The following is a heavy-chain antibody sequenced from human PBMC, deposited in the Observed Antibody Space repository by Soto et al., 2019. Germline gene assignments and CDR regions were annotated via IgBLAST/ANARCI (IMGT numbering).Heavy chain of an antibody. V-gene: IGHV3-7*01. Sequence: GGSLRLSCAASGFTFSGSWMSWVRQAPGKGLEFVANIKEDGSVKNYVDSAKGRFTISRDNAKNSVYLQMNSLRDEDTAVYYCARDPGYSSFDHWGQGT. CDR1: GFTFSGSW. CDR2: IKEDGSVK. CDR3: ARDPGYSSFDH. D-gene: IGHD5-12*01. J-gene: IGHJ4*02.